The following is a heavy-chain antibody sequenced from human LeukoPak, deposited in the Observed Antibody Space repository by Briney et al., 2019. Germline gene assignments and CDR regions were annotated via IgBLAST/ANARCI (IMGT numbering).Heavy chain of an antibody. CDR1: GYTFTGYY. Sequence: ASVKVSCKASGYTFTGYYMRWVRQAPGQGLEWMGWINPNSGGTNYAQKFQGRVTMTRDTSISTAYMELSRLRSDDTAVYYCARGRLVYDFWSGYYWFDPWGQGTLVTVSS. CDR3: ARGRLVYDFWSGYYWFDP. D-gene: IGHD3-3*01. CDR2: INPNSGGT. J-gene: IGHJ5*02. V-gene: IGHV1-2*02.